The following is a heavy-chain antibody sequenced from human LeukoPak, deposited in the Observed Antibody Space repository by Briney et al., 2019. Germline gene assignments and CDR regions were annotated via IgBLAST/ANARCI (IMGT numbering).Heavy chain of an antibody. D-gene: IGHD2-2*01. J-gene: IGHJ3*02. CDR2: ISSSSSYI. CDR1: GFTFSSYS. CDR3: ARDGVVVVPAAIVFDAFDI. Sequence: GGSLRLSCAASGFTFSSYSMNWVRQAPGKGLEWVSSISSSSSYIYYADSVKGRFTISRDNAKNSLYLQMNSLRAEDTAAYYCARDGVVVVPAAIVFDAFDIWAKGQWSPSLQ. V-gene: IGHV3-21*01.